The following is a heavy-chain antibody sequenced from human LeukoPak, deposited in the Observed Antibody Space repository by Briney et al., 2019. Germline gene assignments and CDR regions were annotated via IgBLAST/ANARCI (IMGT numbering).Heavy chain of an antibody. J-gene: IGHJ4*02. Sequence: SETLSLTCTVSGGSISSSSYYWGWISQPPGKGLEWIGSIYYSGSTYYNPSLKSRVTISVDTSKNQFSLKLSSVIAADTAVYYCARGIVVVVAADWGQGTLVTVSS. CDR1: GGSISSSSYY. CDR3: ARGIVVVVAAD. V-gene: IGHV4-39*01. D-gene: IGHD2-15*01. CDR2: IYYSGST.